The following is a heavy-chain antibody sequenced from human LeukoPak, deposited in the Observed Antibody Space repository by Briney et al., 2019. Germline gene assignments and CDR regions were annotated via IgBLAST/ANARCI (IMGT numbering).Heavy chain of an antibody. CDR3: AKAVGTAMALPLDY. Sequence: GGSLRLSCAASGFTFDDYAMHWVRQAPGKGLEWVSGISWNSGSIGYADSVKGRFTISRDNAKNSLYLQMNSLRAEDTALYYCAKAVGTAMALPLDYWGQGTLVTVSS. CDR2: ISWNSGSI. D-gene: IGHD5-18*01. J-gene: IGHJ4*02. CDR1: GFTFDDYA. V-gene: IGHV3-9*01.